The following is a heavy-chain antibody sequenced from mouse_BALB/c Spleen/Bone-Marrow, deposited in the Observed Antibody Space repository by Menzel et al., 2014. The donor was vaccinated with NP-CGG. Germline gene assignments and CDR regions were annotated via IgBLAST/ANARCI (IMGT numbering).Heavy chain of an antibody. Sequence: GAELAKPGASVKLSCKASGYTFTSYYMYWVKQRPGQGLEWIGGINPNNGNTNFSETFKSKATLTVDKSSSTAYMQLSSLTSEDSAVYYCTRRDYWGQGTPLTVPS. CDR2: INPNNGNT. J-gene: IGHJ2*01. V-gene: IGHV1S81*02. CDR3: TRRDY. CDR1: GYTFTSYY.